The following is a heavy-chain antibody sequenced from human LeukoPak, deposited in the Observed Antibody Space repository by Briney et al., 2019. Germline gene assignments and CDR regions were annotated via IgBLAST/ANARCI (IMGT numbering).Heavy chain of an antibody. CDR2: ISPYNDNT. CDR3: ARHFYGSGTYYHFDS. J-gene: IGHJ4*02. D-gene: IGHD3-10*01. V-gene: IGHV1-18*01. Sequence: ASVKVSCKAAGYSFPSYGISWVRQPPGQGPEWMGWISPYNDNTNYAQKLHGRATLTTDTSTSTAYMELRSLRSDDTAVYYCARHFYGSGTYYHFDSWGQGTLVTVSS. CDR1: GYSFPSYG.